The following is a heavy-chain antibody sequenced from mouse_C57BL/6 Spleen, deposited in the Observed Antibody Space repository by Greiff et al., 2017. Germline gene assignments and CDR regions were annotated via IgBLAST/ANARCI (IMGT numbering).Heavy chain of an antibody. D-gene: IGHD3-2*02. CDR1: GYTFTSYW. CDR2: IYPGSGST. V-gene: IGHV1-55*01. Sequence: VQLQQPGAELVKPGASVKMSCKASGYTFTSYWITWVKQRPGQGLEWIGDIYPGSGSTNYNEKFKSKATLTVDTASSTAYMQLSSLTSEDSAVYYCARSRGSGYGFAYWGQGTLVTVSA. J-gene: IGHJ3*01. CDR3: ARSRGSGYGFAY.